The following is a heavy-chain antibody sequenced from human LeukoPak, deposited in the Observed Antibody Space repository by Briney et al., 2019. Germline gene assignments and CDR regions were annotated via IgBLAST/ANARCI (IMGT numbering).Heavy chain of an antibody. J-gene: IGHJ4*02. CDR3: AIPIGIAAAGTY. Sequence: PGGSLRLSCAASGFTFSSYSMNWVRQAPGKGLEWVSSISSSSSCIYYADSVKGRFTISRDNAKNSLYLQMNSLRAEDTAVYYCAIPIGIAAAGTYWGQGTLVTVSS. V-gene: IGHV3-21*01. CDR1: GFTFSSYS. D-gene: IGHD6-13*01. CDR2: ISSSSSCI.